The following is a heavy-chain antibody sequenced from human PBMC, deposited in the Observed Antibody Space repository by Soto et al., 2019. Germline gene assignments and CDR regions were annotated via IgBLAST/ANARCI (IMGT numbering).Heavy chain of an antibody. CDR2: IYYSGST. D-gene: IGHD2-8*01. CDR1: GGSISSGGYY. J-gene: IGHJ6*02. CDR3: ARDARYCTNGVCYYYYYGMDV. V-gene: IGHV4-31*03. Sequence: PSETLSLTCTVSGGSISSGGYYWSWIRQHPGKGLEWIGYIYYSGSTYYNPSLKSRVTISVDTSKNQFSLKLSSVTAADTAVYYCARDARYCTNGVCYYYYYGMDVWGQGTTVTVSS.